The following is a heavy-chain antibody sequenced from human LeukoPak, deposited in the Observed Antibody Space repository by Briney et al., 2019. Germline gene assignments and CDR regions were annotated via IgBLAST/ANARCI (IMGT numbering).Heavy chain of an antibody. V-gene: IGHV3-23*01. Sequence: GSLRLSCAASGFTFSSYGMSWVRQAPRKGLEWVSAISGGGDITYYADSVKCRFTISRDNSKNTLYLQMNSLRAEDTAVYYCAKAPYSSSWYYFDYWGQGTLVTVSS. CDR1: GFTFSSYG. J-gene: IGHJ4*02. CDR3: AKAPYSSSWYYFDY. CDR2: ISGGGDIT. D-gene: IGHD6-13*01.